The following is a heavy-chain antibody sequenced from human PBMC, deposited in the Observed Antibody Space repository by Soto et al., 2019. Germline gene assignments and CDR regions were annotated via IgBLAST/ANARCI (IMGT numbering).Heavy chain of an antibody. CDR3: ARTSVSNYNWFDP. J-gene: IGHJ5*02. V-gene: IGHV1-18*01. Sequence: QGQLVQSGAEVKKPGASVKVSCKASGYTFTDYDISWVRQAPGQGLEWMGWISVDNGNTKYVESLQGRVTMTTDTPSSTAYLEVRSLRSDDTAVYYCARTSVSNYNWFDPWGQGTLVAVSS. CDR2: ISVDNGNT. CDR1: GYTFTDYD. D-gene: IGHD4-4*01.